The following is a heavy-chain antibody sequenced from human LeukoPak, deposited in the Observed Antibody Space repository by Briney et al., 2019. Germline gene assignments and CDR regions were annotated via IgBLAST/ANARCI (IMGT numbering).Heavy chain of an antibody. J-gene: IGHJ4*02. CDR1: GFTFDDYA. D-gene: IGHD6-6*01. Sequence: GRSLRLSCAASGFTFDDYAMHWVRQAPGKGLEWVSGINWNSGSIGYADSVKGRFTISRDKAKNSLYLQMNSLRAEDTALYYCARDQGIAARPMDYWGQGTLVTVSS. CDR2: INWNSGSI. CDR3: ARDQGIAARPMDY. V-gene: IGHV3-9*01.